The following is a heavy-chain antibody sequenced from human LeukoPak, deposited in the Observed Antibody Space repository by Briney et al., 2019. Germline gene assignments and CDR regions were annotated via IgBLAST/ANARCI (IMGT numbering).Heavy chain of an antibody. V-gene: IGHV1-69*13. J-gene: IGHJ4*02. CDR3: ARGFGYRGTFDY. CDR1: VGTFSSYA. Sequence: SVKVSCKASVGTFSSYAISWVRQAPGQGLEWMGGIIPIFGTANYAQKFQGRVTITADESTSTAYMELSSLRSEDTAVYYCARGFGYRGTFDYWGQGTLVTVSS. D-gene: IGHD3-16*01. CDR2: IIPIFGTA.